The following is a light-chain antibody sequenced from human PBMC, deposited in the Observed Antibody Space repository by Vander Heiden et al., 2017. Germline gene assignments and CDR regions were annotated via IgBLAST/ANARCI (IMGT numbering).Light chain of an antibody. Sequence: EIVLTQSPGTLSLSPGERATLSCRASHSVKNNYLAWHQQKPGQAPRLLIYGASSRATGIPDRLSGSGSGTDFSLTISMLDPEDFAVYYCQQEGFAPDTFGGGTKVEIK. V-gene: IGKV3-20*01. CDR3: QQEGFAPDT. CDR1: HSVKNNY. CDR2: GAS. J-gene: IGKJ4*01.